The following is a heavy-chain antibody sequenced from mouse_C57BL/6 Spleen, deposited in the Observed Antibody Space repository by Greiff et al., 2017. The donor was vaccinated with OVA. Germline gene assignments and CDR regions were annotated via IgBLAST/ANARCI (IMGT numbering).Heavy chain of an antibody. V-gene: IGHV1-18*01. CDR1: GYTFTDYN. CDR3: AREDYDGGFDY. D-gene: IGHD2-4*01. CDR2: INPNNGGT. Sequence: VQLQQSGPELVKPGASVKIPCKASGYTFTDYNMDWVKQSHGKSLEWIGDINPNNGGTIYNQKFKGKATLTVDKSSSTAYMELRSLTSEDTAVYYCAREDYDGGFDYWGQGTTLTVSS. J-gene: IGHJ2*01.